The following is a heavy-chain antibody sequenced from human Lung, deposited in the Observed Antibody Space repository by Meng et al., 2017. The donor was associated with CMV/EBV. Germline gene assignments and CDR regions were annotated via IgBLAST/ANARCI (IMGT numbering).Heavy chain of an antibody. Sequence: SVXVSCKASGGTFNMYVVSWVRQAPGQGLEWVGGIIPIFGTPNYPQKFQGRVTISTDESTHTVYMALSSLTSEDTAVYYCTRDRRGRSNWEYYFDYWGQGXLVTVSS. CDR1: GGTFNMYV. J-gene: IGHJ4*02. D-gene: IGHD7-27*01. V-gene: IGHV1-69*05. CDR3: TRDRRGRSNWEYYFDY. CDR2: IIPIFGTP.